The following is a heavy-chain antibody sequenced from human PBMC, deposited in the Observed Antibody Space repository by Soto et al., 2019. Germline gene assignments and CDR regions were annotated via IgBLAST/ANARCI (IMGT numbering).Heavy chain of an antibody. CDR1: GYTFTSYG. V-gene: IGHV1-18*01. D-gene: IGHD6-25*01. CDR3: ARDFTAAGYYYGMDV. J-gene: IGHJ6*04. CDR2: ISAYNGNT. Sequence: GASVKVSCKASGYTFTSYGISWVRQAPGQGLEWMGWISAYNGNTNYAQKLQGRVTMTTDTSTSTAYMELRSLRSDDTAVYYCARDFTAAGYYYGMDVWGKGTMVTVSS.